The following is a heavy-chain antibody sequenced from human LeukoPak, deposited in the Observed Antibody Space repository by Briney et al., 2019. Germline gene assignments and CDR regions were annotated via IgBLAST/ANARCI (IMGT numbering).Heavy chain of an antibody. J-gene: IGHJ4*02. V-gene: IGHV3-66*02. CDR1: GFTVSSQY. CDR3: ARGAYCRSTSCQKGVGYFDS. CDR2: LYGGGST. Sequence: GGSLRLSRAASGFTVSSQYMAWVRQAPGKGLEWVSVLYGGGSTYYADSVKGRFTISRDNSKNTLYLQMNSLRAEDAALYYCARGAYCRSTSCQKGVGYFDSWGQGTLVTVSS. D-gene: IGHD2-2*01.